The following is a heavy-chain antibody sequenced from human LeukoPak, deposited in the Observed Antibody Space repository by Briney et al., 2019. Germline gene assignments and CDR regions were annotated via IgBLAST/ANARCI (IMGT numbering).Heavy chain of an antibody. CDR1: GDTFSGYY. V-gene: IGHV1-2*02. D-gene: IGHD1-26*01. Sequence: ASVKVSCKASGDTFSGYYMHWVRQAPGQGLEWMGWIYPNSGGTNYAQKFQGRVTMTRDTSISTAYMELSRLRPDDTAVYYCARPSGSTGGYYYYMDVWGKGTTVIVSS. J-gene: IGHJ6*03. CDR3: ARPSGSTGGYYYYMDV. CDR2: IYPNSGGT.